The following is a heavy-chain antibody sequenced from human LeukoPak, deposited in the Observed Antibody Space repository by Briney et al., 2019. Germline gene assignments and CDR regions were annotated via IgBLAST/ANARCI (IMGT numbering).Heavy chain of an antibody. CDR1: GFTFSSYA. CDR2: ISGSGGST. V-gene: IGHV3-23*01. Sequence: QAGGSLRLSCAASGFTFSSYAMSWVRQAPGKGLEWVSAISGSGGSTYYADSVKGRFTISRDNSKNTLYLQMNSLRAEDTAVYYCAKDHSCSGGSCYRFLFNWGFNYWGQGTLVTVSS. D-gene: IGHD2-15*01. J-gene: IGHJ4*02. CDR3: AKDHSCSGGSCYRFLFNWGFNY.